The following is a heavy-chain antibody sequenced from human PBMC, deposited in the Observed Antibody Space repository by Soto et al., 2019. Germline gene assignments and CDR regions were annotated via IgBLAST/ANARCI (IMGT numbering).Heavy chain of an antibody. J-gene: IGHJ4*02. Sequence: GSLRLSCAASGFTFSSYSMNWVRQAPGKGLEWVSSISSSSSYIYYADSVKGRFTISRDNAKNSLYLQMNSLRAEDTAVYYCARDQVAAASPIDYWGQGTLVTVSS. CDR3: ARDQVAAASPIDY. D-gene: IGHD6-13*01. V-gene: IGHV3-21*01. CDR1: GFTFSSYS. CDR2: ISSSSSYI.